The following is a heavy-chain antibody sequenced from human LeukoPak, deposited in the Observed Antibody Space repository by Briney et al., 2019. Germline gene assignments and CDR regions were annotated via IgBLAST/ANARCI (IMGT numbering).Heavy chain of an antibody. CDR3: AKGVTIFGVVINNFDY. CDR2: ISGSGGSA. Sequence: GSLRLSCSASGFTFSSYAMKWVRPAPGKGLELVSAISGSGGSAYYADSVKGRFTISRDNSKNTLYLQMNSLRAEDTAVYYCAKGVTIFGVVINNFDYWGQGTLVTVSS. V-gene: IGHV3-23*01. J-gene: IGHJ4*02. D-gene: IGHD3-3*01. CDR1: GFTFSSYA.